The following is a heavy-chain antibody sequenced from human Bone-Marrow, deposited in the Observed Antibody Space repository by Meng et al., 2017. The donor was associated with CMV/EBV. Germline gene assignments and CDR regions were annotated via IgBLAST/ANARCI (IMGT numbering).Heavy chain of an antibody. CDR1: GGTFSSYT. D-gene: IGHD5-24*01. CDR3: ARGPGGWLQLPPEYFQH. J-gene: IGHJ1*01. V-gene: IGHV1-69*05. CDR2: IIPIFGTA. Sequence: SVKVSCKASGGTFSSYTISWVRQAPGQGLEWMGGIIPIFGTANYAQKFQGRVTITTDESTSTAYMELSSLRSEDTAVYYCARGPGGWLQLPPEYFQHWGQGTLGTVSS.